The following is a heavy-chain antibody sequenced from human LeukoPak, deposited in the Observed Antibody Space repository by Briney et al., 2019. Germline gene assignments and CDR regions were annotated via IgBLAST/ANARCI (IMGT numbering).Heavy chain of an antibody. CDR2: IKFDGNDK. CDR1: GFTFSSYS. V-gene: IGHV3-7*01. Sequence: AGGSLRLSCAASGFTFSSYSMNWVRQAPGKGLEWVANIKFDGNDKFYVDSVKGRFTISRDNAKNLLYLQMSSLRAEDTAVYFCARLSYWVFEIWGQGTMVTISS. CDR3: ARLSYWVFEI. J-gene: IGHJ3*02. D-gene: IGHD2-21*01.